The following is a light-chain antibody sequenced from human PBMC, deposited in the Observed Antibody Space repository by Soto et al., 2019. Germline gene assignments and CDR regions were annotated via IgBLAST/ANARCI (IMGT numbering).Light chain of an antibody. CDR1: TSNVGNNA. CDR2: FDD. Sequence: QSVLTQPPSVSEAPRQRVSISCSGNTSNVGNNAVNWYQQLPGKTPKLLIYFDDLVPSGVSDRFSGSKSGTSASLAISGLQSDDEADYYCAAWDDSLNVVLFGGGTTLTVL. CDR3: AAWDDSLNVVL. J-gene: IGLJ2*01. V-gene: IGLV1-36*01.